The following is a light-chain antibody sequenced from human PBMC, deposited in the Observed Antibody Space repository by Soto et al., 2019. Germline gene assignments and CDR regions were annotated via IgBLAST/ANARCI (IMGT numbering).Light chain of an antibody. CDR3: SSYTASSTSYV. J-gene: IGLJ1*01. Sequence: QSALAQPASVSESPGQSITISCTGTSSDVGGYNYVSWYQQHPGKVPKLMIYDVSNRPSGVSNRFSGSKSGNTASLTISGLQAEDEADYYCSSYTASSTSYVFGTGTKVTVL. V-gene: IGLV2-14*01. CDR2: DVS. CDR1: SSDVGGYNY.